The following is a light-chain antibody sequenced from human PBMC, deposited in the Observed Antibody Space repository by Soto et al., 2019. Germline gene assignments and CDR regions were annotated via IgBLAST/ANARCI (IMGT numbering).Light chain of an antibody. CDR1: QSVSSSY. V-gene: IGKV3-20*01. J-gene: IGKJ4*01. Sequence: EIVLTQSPGTLSLSPGERATLSCRASQSVSSSYLAWYQQNPGQAPRLLIYGASSRATGIPDGFSGSGSGTDFTLTISRLEPEDFAVYYCQQYDSSPLTFGGGTKVEIK. CDR2: GAS. CDR3: QQYDSSPLT.